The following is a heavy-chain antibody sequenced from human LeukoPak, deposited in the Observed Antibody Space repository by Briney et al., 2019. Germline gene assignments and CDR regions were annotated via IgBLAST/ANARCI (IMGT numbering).Heavy chain of an antibody. V-gene: IGHV4-59*01. J-gene: IGHJ4*02. CDR2: VYYSGST. Sequence: SETLSLTCNVSGDSISHSYWSWIRQPPGEGLEWIGYVYYSGSTKYNPSLKSRVTMSVGTSKNQISLNLRSVTAADTAVYYCARTPYGTRFDYWGQGTLVTVSS. CDR1: GDSISHSY. D-gene: IGHD2-15*01. CDR3: ARTPYGTRFDY.